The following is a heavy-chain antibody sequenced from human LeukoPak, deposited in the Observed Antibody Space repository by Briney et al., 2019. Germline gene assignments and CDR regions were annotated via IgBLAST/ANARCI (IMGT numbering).Heavy chain of an antibody. J-gene: IGHJ6*02. V-gene: IGHV3-74*01. Sequence: GRSLRLSCAASGFTFTTYWMHWVRQAPGKGLVWVSHINSDGSITSYADSVKGRFTISRDNAKNTLYLQMNSLRAEDTAVYYCARDAVDTANAVWGQGATVTVSS. CDR1: GFTFTTYW. CDR2: INSDGSIT. D-gene: IGHD5-18*01. CDR3: ARDAVDTANAV.